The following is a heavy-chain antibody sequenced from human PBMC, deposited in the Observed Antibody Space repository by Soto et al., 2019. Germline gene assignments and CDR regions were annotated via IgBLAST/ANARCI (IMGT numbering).Heavy chain of an antibody. CDR3: ASGGSGYYNY. J-gene: IGHJ4*02. D-gene: IGHD3-22*01. CDR1: GFTFGPYW. V-gene: IGHV3-74*01. Sequence: EVQLVESGGGLVQPGGSQRLSCAASGFTFGPYWMHWVRQVPGKGLVWLSRINSDGSSTNYADSVKGRFTISRDNAKSTLSLQMHSLRAEDTAVYYCASGGSGYYNYWGQGTLVTVSS. CDR2: INSDGSST.